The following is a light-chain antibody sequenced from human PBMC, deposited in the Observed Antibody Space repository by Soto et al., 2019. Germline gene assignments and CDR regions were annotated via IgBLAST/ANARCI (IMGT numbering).Light chain of an antibody. CDR3: HQRQSWPRT. V-gene: IGKV3-15*01. J-gene: IGKJ1*01. CDR2: GAS. CDR1: QSVSSN. Sequence: EIVMTQSPATLSVSPGERATLSCRASQSVSSNLAWYQQKPGQAPRPLIYGASTRATGIPARFSASGSGTDFTLTISDVQPEDFALYYCHQRQSWPRTFGQGTKVDIK.